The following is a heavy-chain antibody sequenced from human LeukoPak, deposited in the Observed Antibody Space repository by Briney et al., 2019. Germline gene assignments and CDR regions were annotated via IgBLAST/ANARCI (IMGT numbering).Heavy chain of an antibody. J-gene: IGHJ4*02. D-gene: IGHD2-15*01. Sequence: SETLSLTCTVSGGSISNYYWSWIRQPPGKGLEWIGYIYYSGSTNYNPSLKSRVTISVDTSKNQFSLKLSSVTAADTAVYYCASSPLGYCSGGSCYSGVHFDYWGQGTLVTVSS. CDR2: IYYSGST. V-gene: IGHV4-59*01. CDR3: ASSPLGYCSGGSCYSGVHFDY. CDR1: GGSISNYY.